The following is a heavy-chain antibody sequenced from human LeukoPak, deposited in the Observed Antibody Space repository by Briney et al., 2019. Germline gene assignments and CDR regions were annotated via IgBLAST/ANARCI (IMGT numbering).Heavy chain of an antibody. CDR1: GYSIISDYF. CDR2: IFHSGSV. J-gene: IGHJ4*02. Sequence: SETLSLTCIVSGYSIISDYFWGWVRQPPGKGPEWIGSIFHSGSVFYNPSLRSRVTLSIEPSKNRFSLELTSVTAADTAIYYCARVVASTSIDSWGQGTLVTVSS. CDR3: ARVVASTSIDS. V-gene: IGHV4-38-2*02. D-gene: IGHD2-15*01.